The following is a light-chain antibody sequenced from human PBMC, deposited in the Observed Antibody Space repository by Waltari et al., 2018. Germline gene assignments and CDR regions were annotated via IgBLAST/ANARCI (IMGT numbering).Light chain of an antibody. CDR2: YNSDSDK. J-gene: IGLJ3*02. V-gene: IGLV5-37*01. CDR3: MVWPNNVWV. CDR1: SDINVANYY. Sequence: QTVLTKPPSSSVSPGESARLTCTLPSDINVANYYTSWYQQKPGSPPRFPLHYNSDSDKGQGSGVPSLFSESKDASANTGILLISGLQSEDEADYYCMVWPNNVWVFGGGTRLIVL.